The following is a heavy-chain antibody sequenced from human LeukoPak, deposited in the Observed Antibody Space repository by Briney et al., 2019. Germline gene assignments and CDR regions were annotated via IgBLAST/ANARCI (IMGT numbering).Heavy chain of an antibody. J-gene: IGHJ4*02. D-gene: IGHD3-22*01. CDR3: ARDLGWRDSSGSSDY. V-gene: IGHV1-18*01. CDR1: GYTFTSYG. Sequence: ASVKVSCKASGYTFTSYGISWVRQAPGQGLEWMGWISTYNGNTNYAQKLQGRVTMTTDTSTSTAYMELRSLRSDDTAVYYCARDLGWRDSSGSSDYWGQGTLVTVSS. CDR2: ISTYNGNT.